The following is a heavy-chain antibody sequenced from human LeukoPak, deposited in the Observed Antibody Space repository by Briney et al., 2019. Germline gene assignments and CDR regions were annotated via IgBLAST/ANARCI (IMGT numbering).Heavy chain of an antibody. CDR3: ARGSGYYSWD. CDR2: IYHSGSP. J-gene: IGHJ4*02. Sequence: PSETLSLTCAVSGYSISSGYYWGWIRQPPGKGLEWIGSIYHSGSPYYNPSLKSRVTISVDTSKNQFSLKLSSVTAADTAVYYCARGSGYYSWDWGEGALVTVSS. D-gene: IGHD3-22*01. V-gene: IGHV4-38-2*01. CDR1: GYSISSGYY.